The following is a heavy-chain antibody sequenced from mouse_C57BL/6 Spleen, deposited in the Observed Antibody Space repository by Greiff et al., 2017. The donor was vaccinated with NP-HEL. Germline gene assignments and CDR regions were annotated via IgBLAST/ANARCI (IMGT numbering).Heavy chain of an antibody. CDR3: ASYGSSYAFAY. CDR2: IDPNSGGT. Sequence: QVQLKQPGAELVKPGASVKLSCKASGYTFTSYWMHWVKQRPGRGLEWIGRIDPNSGGTKYNEKFKSKATLTVDKPSSTAYMQLSSLTSEDSAVYYCASYGSSYAFAYWGQGTLVTVSA. V-gene: IGHV1-72*01. D-gene: IGHD1-1*01. CDR1: GYTFTSYW. J-gene: IGHJ3*01.